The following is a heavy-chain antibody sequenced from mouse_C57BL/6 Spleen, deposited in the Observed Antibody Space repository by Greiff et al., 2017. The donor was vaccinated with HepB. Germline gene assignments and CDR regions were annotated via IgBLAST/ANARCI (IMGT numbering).Heavy chain of an antibody. J-gene: IGHJ4*01. CDR2: IRNKANGYTT. V-gene: IGHV7-3*01. CDR1: GFTFTDYY. Sequence: EVKLVESGGGLVQPGGSLSLSCAASGFTFTDYYMSWVRQPPGKALEWLGFIRNKANGYTTEYSASVKGRFTISRDNSQSILYLQMNALRAEDSATYYCARSSRQLKSMDYWGQGTSVTVSS. D-gene: IGHD3-2*02. CDR3: ARSSRQLKSMDY.